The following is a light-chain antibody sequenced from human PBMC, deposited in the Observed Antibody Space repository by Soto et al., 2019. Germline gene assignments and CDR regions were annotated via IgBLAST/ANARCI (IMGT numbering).Light chain of an antibody. CDR3: QQYDSSPLT. J-gene: IGKJ1*01. CDR2: GAS. Sequence: EIVLTQSPGTLSLSPGERATLSCRASQSVSSSFLAWYQQKPGQAPRLLIYGASNRATGIPDRFSGSGSGTDFTLTISRLEPEDFAVYYCQQYDSSPLTFGQGTKVEIE. V-gene: IGKV3-20*01. CDR1: QSVSSSF.